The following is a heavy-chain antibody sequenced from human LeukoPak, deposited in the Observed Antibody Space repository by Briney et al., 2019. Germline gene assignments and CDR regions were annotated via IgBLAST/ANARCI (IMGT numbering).Heavy chain of an antibody. CDR1: GFTFSSYE. Sequence: PGGSLRLSCAASGFTFSSYEMNWVRQAPGKGLDWVSYISSRGSTIYYADSVKGRFTISRDSAKNSLYLQMNGLRAEDTAVYYCVRGKSVGLDYWGQGTLVTVSS. CDR2: ISSRGSTI. CDR3: VRGKSVGLDY. D-gene: IGHD2-15*01. V-gene: IGHV3-48*03. J-gene: IGHJ4*02.